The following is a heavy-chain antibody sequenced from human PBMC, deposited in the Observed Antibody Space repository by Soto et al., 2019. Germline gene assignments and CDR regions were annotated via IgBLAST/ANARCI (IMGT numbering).Heavy chain of an antibody. CDR1: GGSVSSGSYF. Sequence: ETLSLTCNVSGGSVSSGSYFWSWIRQPPGKGLEWIGYIYNSGNTKYNPSLKSRVTISADTSKNQFSLKLSSVTAADTAVYYCAREGRVATFDYWGQGSLVTVS. V-gene: IGHV4-61*01. D-gene: IGHD5-12*01. CDR3: AREGRVATFDY. CDR2: IYNSGNT. J-gene: IGHJ4*02.